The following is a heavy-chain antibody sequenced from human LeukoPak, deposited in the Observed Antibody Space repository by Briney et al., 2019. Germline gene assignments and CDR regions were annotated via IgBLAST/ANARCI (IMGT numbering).Heavy chain of an antibody. D-gene: IGHD6-19*01. V-gene: IGHV4-30-4*08. CDR3: AREGYCSGGARYSEPYFYYYMDV. Sequence: SQTLSLTCSVSGDYINRGEYCWTWIRQPPGKGLEWTGYICNSGTTYYNPSLKSRITISVDTSKNQFSLKLTSVTAADTAVYYCAREGYCSGGARYSEPYFYYYMDVWGKGTTVAVSS. CDR2: ICNSGTT. CDR1: GDYINRGEYC. J-gene: IGHJ6*03.